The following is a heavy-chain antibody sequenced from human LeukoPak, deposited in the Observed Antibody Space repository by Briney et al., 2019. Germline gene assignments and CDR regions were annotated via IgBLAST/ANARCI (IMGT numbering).Heavy chain of an antibody. D-gene: IGHD4-23*01. CDR3: ARVSVVTADFDY. Sequence: SETLSLTCTVSGGSISTYYWSWIRQPPGKGLEWIGYIYSSGSTNYNPSLKSRVTISVDTSKNQFSLKLSSVTAADTALYYCARVSVVTADFDYWGQGTLVTVSS. V-gene: IGHV4-59*01. CDR1: GGSISTYY. CDR2: IYSSGST. J-gene: IGHJ4*02.